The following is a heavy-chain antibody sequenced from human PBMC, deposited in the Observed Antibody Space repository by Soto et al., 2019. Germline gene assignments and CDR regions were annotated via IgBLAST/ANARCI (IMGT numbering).Heavy chain of an antibody. V-gene: IGHV3-15*01. CDR2: IKSKTDGGTT. J-gene: IGHJ6*03. Sequence: GGSLRLSCAASGFTFSNAWMSWVRQAPGKGLEWVGRIKSKTDGGTTDYAAPVKGRFTISRDDSKNTLYLQMNSLKTEDTAVYYCTTDHGYSSSWYDRYYYYYMDVWGKGTTVTVSS. D-gene: IGHD6-13*01. CDR3: TTDHGYSSSWYDRYYYYYMDV. CDR1: GFTFSNAW.